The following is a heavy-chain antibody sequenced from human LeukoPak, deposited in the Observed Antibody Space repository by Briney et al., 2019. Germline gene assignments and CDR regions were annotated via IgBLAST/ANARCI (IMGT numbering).Heavy chain of an antibody. CDR1: GGTFSSYA. J-gene: IGHJ3*02. V-gene: IGHV1-18*01. CDR3: ARDLPYYDILWDENAFDI. CDR2: ISAYNGNT. D-gene: IGHD3-9*01. Sequence: ASVKVSCKASGGTFSSYAISWVRQAPGQGLEWMGWISAYNGNTNYAQKLQGRITMTTDTSTSTAYMELRSLRSDDTAVYYCARDLPYYDILWDENAFDIWGQGTMVTVSS.